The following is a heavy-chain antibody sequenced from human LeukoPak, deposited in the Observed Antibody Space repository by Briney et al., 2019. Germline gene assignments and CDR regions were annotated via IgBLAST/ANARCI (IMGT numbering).Heavy chain of an antibody. CDR2: ISSSGSTI. Sequence: GGSLRLSCAASGFTFGDYEVNWVRQAPGKGLEWVSYISSSGSTIYYADSVKGRFTISRDNAKNSLYLQMNSLRAEDTAVYYCASAMARGVWGDYWGQGTLVTVSS. CDR3: ASAMARGVWGDY. CDR1: GFTFGDYE. D-gene: IGHD3-10*01. V-gene: IGHV3-48*03. J-gene: IGHJ4*02.